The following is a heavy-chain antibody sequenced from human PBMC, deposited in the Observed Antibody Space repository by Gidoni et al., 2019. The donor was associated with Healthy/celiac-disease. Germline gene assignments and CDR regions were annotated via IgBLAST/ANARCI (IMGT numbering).Heavy chain of an antibody. CDR2: ISAYNGNT. J-gene: IGHJ5*02. V-gene: IGHV1-18*01. D-gene: IGHD2-15*01. Sequence: QVQLVQSGAEVKKPGASVKVSCKASGYTFTSYGISWVLQAPGQGLEWMGWISAYNGNTNYAQKLQGRVTMTTDTSTSTAYMELRSLRSDDTAVYYCARIEDLKYCSGGSCPPEIDPWGQGTLVTVSS. CDR3: ARIEDLKYCSGGSCPPEIDP. CDR1: GYTFTSYG.